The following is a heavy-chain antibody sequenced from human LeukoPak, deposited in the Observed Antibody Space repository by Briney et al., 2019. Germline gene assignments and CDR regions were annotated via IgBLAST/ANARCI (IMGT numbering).Heavy chain of an antibody. J-gene: IGHJ4*02. Sequence: SGTLPLTCGVSGGSISSTNWWSWVRQPPGQGLEWIGEISLSGLTNYNPSLKSRVTMSLDKSKNHLSLNLTSATAADTAVYYCSRESGAFSPFGYWGQGTLVTVSS. D-gene: IGHD1-26*01. CDR3: SRESGAFSPFGY. V-gene: IGHV4-4*02. CDR1: GGSISSTNW. CDR2: ISLSGLT.